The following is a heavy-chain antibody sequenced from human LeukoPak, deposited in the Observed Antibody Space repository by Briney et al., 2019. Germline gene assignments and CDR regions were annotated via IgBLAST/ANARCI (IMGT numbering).Heavy chain of an antibody. CDR3: AELGITMIGGV. CDR1: GFTFSSYE. J-gene: IGHJ6*04. Sequence: PGGSLRLSCAASGFTFSSYEMNWVRQAPGKGLEWVSYISSSGSTIYYADSVKGRLTISRDNAKNSLYLQMNSLRAEDTAVYHCAELGITMIGGVWGKGTTVTISS. D-gene: IGHD3-10*02. CDR2: ISSSGSTI. V-gene: IGHV3-48*03.